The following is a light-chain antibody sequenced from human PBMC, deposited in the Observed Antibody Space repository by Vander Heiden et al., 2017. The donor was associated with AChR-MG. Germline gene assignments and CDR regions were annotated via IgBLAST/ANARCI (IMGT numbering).Light chain of an antibody. Sequence: DIQMTQSPSSLSASVGDRVTITCQASQDISSYLNWYQQKPGKVPKLLIYDASNLQTGVPSRFSGSGSGTDFVLIISSLQPEDIATYYCQQDAKFPVTFGQGTKLEIK. CDR1: QDISSY. V-gene: IGKV1-33*01. CDR3: QQDAKFPVT. J-gene: IGKJ2*01. CDR2: DAS.